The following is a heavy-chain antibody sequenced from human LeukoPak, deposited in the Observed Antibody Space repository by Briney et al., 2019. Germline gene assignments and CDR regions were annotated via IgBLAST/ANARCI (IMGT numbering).Heavy chain of an antibody. CDR3: ARSFPLNYYVPLK. V-gene: IGHV4-61*02. D-gene: IGHD3-10*02. CDR1: GDSISSGDYY. Sequence: SQTLSLTCTVSGDSISSGDYYWRWIRQPAGKGLEWIVRISSSGSTNYNPSLKSRVTISVDTSKNQFSLKLSSVTAADTAVYYCARSFPLNYYVPLKWGQGTLVTVSS. CDR2: ISSSGST. J-gene: IGHJ4*02.